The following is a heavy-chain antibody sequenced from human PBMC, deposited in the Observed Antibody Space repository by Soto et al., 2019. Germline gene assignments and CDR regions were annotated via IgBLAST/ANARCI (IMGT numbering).Heavy chain of an antibody. V-gene: IGHV1-24*01. CDR2: FDPEDGET. CDR3: ATDQASIYGDYAFDI. J-gene: IGHJ3*02. CDR1: GYTLTELS. D-gene: IGHD4-17*01. Sequence: ASVKVPCKVSGYTLTELSMHWVRQAPGKGLEWMGGFDPEDGETIYAQKFQGRVTMTEDTSTDTAYMELSSLRSEDTAVYYCATDQASIYGDYAFDIWGQGTMVTVSS.